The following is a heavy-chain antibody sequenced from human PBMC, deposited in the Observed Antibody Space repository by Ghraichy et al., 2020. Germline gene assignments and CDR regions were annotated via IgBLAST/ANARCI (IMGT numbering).Heavy chain of an antibody. J-gene: IGHJ5*02. CDR2: IYYSGST. V-gene: IGHV4-39*07. Sequence: SETLSLTCTVSGGSISSSSYYWGWIRQPPGKGLEWIGSIYYSGSTYYNPSLKSRVTISVDTSKNQFSLKLSSVTAADTAVYYCARSQPLGSFSDWFDPWGQGTLVTVSS. CDR1: GGSISSSSYY. CDR3: ARSQPLGSFSDWFDP. D-gene: IGHD3-10*01.